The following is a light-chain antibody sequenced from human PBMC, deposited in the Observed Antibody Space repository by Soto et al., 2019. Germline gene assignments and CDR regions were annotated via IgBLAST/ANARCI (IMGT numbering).Light chain of an antibody. CDR3: QTWGTGIHMGV. CDR2: LNSDGSH. CDR1: SGHSTYA. Sequence: QSVLTQSPSASASLGASVKLTCTLSSGHSTYAIAWHQQQPEKGPRYLMKLNSDGSHSKGDGIPDRFSGSSSGAERYLIISSLQSEDESDYYCQTWGTGIHMGVFGGGTKLTVL. V-gene: IGLV4-69*01. J-gene: IGLJ2*01.